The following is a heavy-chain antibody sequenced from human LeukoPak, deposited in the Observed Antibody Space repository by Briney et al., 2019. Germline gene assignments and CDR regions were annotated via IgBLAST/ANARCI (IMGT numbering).Heavy chain of an antibody. D-gene: IGHD5-18*01. CDR1: GFAFSSNA. J-gene: IGHJ4*02. CDR2: ISGSGDTT. Sequence: GGSLRLSCAAAGFAFSSNAMSWVRQAPGKGLEWVSAISGSGDTTHYADSVKGRFTISRDISKNTLYLLMNSLRAEDTAVYYCATRYGYFASWGQGTLVTVSS. CDR3: ATRYGYFAS. V-gene: IGHV3-23*01.